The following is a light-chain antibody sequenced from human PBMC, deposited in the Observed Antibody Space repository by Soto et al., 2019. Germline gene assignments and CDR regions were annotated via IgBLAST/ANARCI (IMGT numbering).Light chain of an antibody. CDR2: GAS. J-gene: IGKJ1*01. CDR1: QSADSTY. V-gene: IGKV3-20*01. Sequence: DIVLTQSPGTLPLSPGESATLSCRASQSADSTYITWYQQKPGQAPRLLIYGASGRATVVPDRFSGSGSGTDFTLTISRLEPEDFAVYYCQHYASSRTFGQGTKVEIK. CDR3: QHYASSRT.